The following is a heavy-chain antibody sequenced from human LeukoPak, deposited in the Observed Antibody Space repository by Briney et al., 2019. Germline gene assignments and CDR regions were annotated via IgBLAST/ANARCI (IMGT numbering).Heavy chain of an antibody. Sequence: ASVKVSCKVSGYTLTELSMHWVRQAPGKGLEWMGGFDPEDGETIYAQKFQGRVTMTEDTSTDTAYMELSSLRSEDTAVYYCARGTGIAVAGTMCGAFDIWGQGTMVTVSS. CDR2: FDPEDGET. J-gene: IGHJ3*02. CDR3: ARGTGIAVAGTMCGAFDI. CDR1: GYTLTELS. D-gene: IGHD6-19*01. V-gene: IGHV1-24*01.